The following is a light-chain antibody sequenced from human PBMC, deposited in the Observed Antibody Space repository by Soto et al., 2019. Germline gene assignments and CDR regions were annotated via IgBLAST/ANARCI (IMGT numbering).Light chain of an antibody. CDR1: QSVSSSY. V-gene: IGKV3-20*01. CDR2: GAS. J-gene: IGKJ5*01. CDR3: QQYNNWPIT. Sequence: VLTQSPGTLSLSPGERATLSCRASQSVSSSYLAWYQQKPGQAPRLLIYGASSRATGIPDRFSGSGSGTEFTLTISSLQSEDFAVYYCQQYNNWPITFGQGTRLEIK.